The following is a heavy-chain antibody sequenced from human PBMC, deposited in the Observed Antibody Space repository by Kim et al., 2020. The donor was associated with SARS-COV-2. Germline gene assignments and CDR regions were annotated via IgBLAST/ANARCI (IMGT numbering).Heavy chain of an antibody. CDR2: TDGGTT. Sequence: TDGGTTDYAAPVKGRFTISRDDSKNTLYLQMNSLKIEDTAVYYCTSPLFDYWGQGTLVTVSS. CDR3: TSPLFDY. V-gene: IGHV3-15*05. J-gene: IGHJ4*02.